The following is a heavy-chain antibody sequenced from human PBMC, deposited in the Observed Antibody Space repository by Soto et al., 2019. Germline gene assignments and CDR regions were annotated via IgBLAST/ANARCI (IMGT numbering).Heavy chain of an antibody. CDR2: ISYDGSNK. CDR1: GFTFSSYG. D-gene: IGHD3-9*01. Sequence: PGGSLRLSCAASGFTFSSYGMHWVRQAPGKGLEWVAVISYDGSNKYYADSVKGRFTISRDNSKNTLYLQMNSLRAEDTAVYYCAKDLRYDILTGEDIDYWGQGTLVTGSS. CDR3: AKDLRYDILTGEDIDY. V-gene: IGHV3-30*18. J-gene: IGHJ4*02.